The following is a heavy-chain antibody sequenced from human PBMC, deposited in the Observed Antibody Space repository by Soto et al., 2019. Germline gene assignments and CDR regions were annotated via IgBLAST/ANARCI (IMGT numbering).Heavy chain of an antibody. CDR3: ARDLPRDLVRGSFDI. CDR2: IDTRGGSA. CDR1: GYTFTRYN. Sequence: QAQLVQSGAEVKKPGASANISCKASGYTFTRYNIHWVRQAPGQGLEWMGIIDTRGGSADYTQRFQGRVTMTRDTSTGTVYMELSSLGSEDTAVYYCARDLPRDLVRGSFDIWGQATLVTVSS. J-gene: IGHJ3*02. V-gene: IGHV1-46*01. D-gene: IGHD3-10*02.